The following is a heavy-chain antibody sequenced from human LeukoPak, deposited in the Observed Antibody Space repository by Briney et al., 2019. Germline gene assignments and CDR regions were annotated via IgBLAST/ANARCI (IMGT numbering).Heavy chain of an antibody. CDR1: GFTFGSYA. Sequence: GGSLRLSCAASGFTFGSYAMHWVRQAPGKGLEWVAAISYDGGYKYYADSVKGRFIISRDNAKNSLFLQMNSLRVEDTAIYYCARGGSYPGCWGQGTLVTVSS. V-gene: IGHV3-30*04. J-gene: IGHJ4*02. D-gene: IGHD1-26*01. CDR2: ISYDGGYK. CDR3: ARGGSYPGC.